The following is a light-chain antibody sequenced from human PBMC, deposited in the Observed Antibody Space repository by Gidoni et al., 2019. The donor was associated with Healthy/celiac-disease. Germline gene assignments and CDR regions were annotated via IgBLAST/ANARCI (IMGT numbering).Light chain of an antibody. Sequence: DIQMTQSQSSLSASVGDRVTITCRASQSISSYLNWYQQKPGKAPKLLIHAASSLQSGVPSRFSGSGSGTDFTLTISSLQPEDFATYYCQQSYSTPPYTFGQGTKLEIK. CDR3: QQSYSTPPYT. V-gene: IGKV1-39*01. CDR2: AAS. J-gene: IGKJ2*01. CDR1: QSISSY.